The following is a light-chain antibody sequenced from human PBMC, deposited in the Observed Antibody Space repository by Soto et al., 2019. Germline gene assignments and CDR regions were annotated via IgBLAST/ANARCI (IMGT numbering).Light chain of an antibody. V-gene: IGKV3-20*01. CDR1: QSVSSSY. Sequence: EIMLTQSPGTLTLSPGESAPLSCRASQSVSSSYLAWYQQKPGQAPRLLIYGASSRATGIPDRFSGSGSGTDFTLTISRLEPEDYAVYYCQQYGSSLSWTFGQGTKV. CDR3: QQYGSSLSWT. J-gene: IGKJ1*01. CDR2: GAS.